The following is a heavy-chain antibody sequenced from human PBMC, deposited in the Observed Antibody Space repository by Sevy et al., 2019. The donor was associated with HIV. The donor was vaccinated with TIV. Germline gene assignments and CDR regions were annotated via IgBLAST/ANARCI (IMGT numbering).Heavy chain of an antibody. CDR2: INEDGSRL. D-gene: IGHD6-25*01. CDR3: ARDRACSALVY. J-gene: IGHJ4*02. Sequence: GGSLRLSCVASGFTFSDSWMTWVRQAPGKGLERIAFINEDGSRLGYVDSVRGRFTISRENTKNSLYLQMNSLRAEDTAVYFCARDRACSALVYWCQGTLVTVSS. V-gene: IGHV3-7*01. CDR1: GFTFSDSW.